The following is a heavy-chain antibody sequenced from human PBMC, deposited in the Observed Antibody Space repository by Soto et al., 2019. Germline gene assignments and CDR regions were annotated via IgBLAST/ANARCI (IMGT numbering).Heavy chain of an antibody. CDR2: INPNGGTT. Sequence: ASVKVSCKASGYMFTYCYIHWVRRGPGQGLEWMGVINPNGGTTTYAQNFQGRVTMTRDTSASTVYMELTSLTSEDTAIYYCVRGPYSSGPLYYLDYWGQGTLVTVSS. D-gene: IGHD2-8*02. CDR3: VRGPYSSGPLYYLDY. J-gene: IGHJ4*02. CDR1: GYMFTYCY. V-gene: IGHV1-46*01.